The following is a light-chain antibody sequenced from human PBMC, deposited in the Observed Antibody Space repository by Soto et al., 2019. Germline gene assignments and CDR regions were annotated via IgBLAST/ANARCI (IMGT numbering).Light chain of an antibody. CDR1: QSVSSN. Sequence: EIVMTQSPATLSVSPGERATLSCRASQSVSSNLAWYQQKPGQAPRLLIFGASTRATGIPGRFSGSGSGTEFTLTISSLQSEDFAVYYCQQYKNWPPYTFGQGTKLEIK. CDR3: QQYKNWPPYT. V-gene: IGKV3-15*01. J-gene: IGKJ2*01. CDR2: GAS.